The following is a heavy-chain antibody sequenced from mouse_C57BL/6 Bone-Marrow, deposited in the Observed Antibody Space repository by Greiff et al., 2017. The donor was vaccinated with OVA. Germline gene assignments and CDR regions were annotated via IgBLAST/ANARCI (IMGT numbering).Heavy chain of an antibody. CDR1: GYTFTDHT. CDR2: IYPRDGST. CDR3: ARRGSSGYGGFAY. J-gene: IGHJ3*01. V-gene: IGHV1-78*01. Sequence: VQWVESDAELVKPGASVKISCKVSGYTFTDHTIHWMKQRPEQGLEWIGYIYPRDGSTKYNEKFKGKATLTADKSSSTAYMQLNSLTSEDSAVYFCARRGSSGYGGFAYWGQGTLVTVSA. D-gene: IGHD3-2*02.